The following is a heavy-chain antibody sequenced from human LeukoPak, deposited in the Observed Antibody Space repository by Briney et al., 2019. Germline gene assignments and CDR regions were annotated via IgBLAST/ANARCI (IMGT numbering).Heavy chain of an antibody. Sequence: PGGSLRLSCVASGFNFHNFAMHWVRQAPGKGLEWVAVISNDDRNKYYTDSVKGRFIISRDNSKNTVYLQMNSLRAEDTALYYCAKDSSHLIAVAGRVDYWGQGTLVTVSS. V-gene: IGHV3-30*04. D-gene: IGHD6-19*01. CDR2: ISNDDRNK. J-gene: IGHJ4*02. CDR1: GFNFHNFA. CDR3: AKDSSHLIAVAGRVDY.